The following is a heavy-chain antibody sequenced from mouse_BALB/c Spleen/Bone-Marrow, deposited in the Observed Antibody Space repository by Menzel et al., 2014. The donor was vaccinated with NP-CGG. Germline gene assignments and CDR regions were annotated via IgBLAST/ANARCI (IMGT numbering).Heavy chain of an antibody. D-gene: IGHD3-1*01. CDR1: GYTFTDYY. CDR2: IYPGSGST. J-gene: IGHJ4*01. CDR3: ANLGRYAMDY. V-gene: IGHV1-84*02. Sequence: QVQLQQPGPELVKPGASVKISCKASGYTFTDYYINWVKQKPGQGLEWIGWIYPGSGSTKYNEKFKGKATWTVDTSSSTAYMQLSSLTSEDTAVYFCANLGRYAMDYWGQGTSVTVSS.